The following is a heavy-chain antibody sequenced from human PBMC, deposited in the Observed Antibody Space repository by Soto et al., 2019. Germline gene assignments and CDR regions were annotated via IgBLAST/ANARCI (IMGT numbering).Heavy chain of an antibody. D-gene: IGHD3-10*01. CDR2: ISYDGSNK. CDR3: AKDHYYGSGSYFADYYYGMDV. V-gene: IGHV3-30*18. J-gene: IGHJ6*02. CDR1: GFTFSSYG. Sequence: PGGSLRLSCAASGFTFSSYGMHWFRQAPGKGLEWVAVISYDGSNKYYADSVKGRFTISRDNSKNTLYLQMNSLRAEDTAVYYCAKDHYYGSGSYFADYYYGMDVWGQGTTVTVSS.